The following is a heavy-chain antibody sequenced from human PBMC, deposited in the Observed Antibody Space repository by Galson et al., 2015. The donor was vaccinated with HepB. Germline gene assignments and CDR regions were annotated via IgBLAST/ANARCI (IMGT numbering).Heavy chain of an antibody. CDR2: ISDGGGST. CDR1: GFSFRTYA. J-gene: IGHJ6*02. D-gene: IGHD6-13*01. V-gene: IGHV3-23*01. CDR3: AKGMAARGDQYYLMDV. Sequence: SLRLSCAASGFSFRTYAMTWVRQAPGKGLDWVSAISDGGGSTYYGDSVKGRFSISRDNSQNTVYLQMNSLRAEDTAVYYCAKGMAARGDQYYLMDVWGQGTTVTVSS.